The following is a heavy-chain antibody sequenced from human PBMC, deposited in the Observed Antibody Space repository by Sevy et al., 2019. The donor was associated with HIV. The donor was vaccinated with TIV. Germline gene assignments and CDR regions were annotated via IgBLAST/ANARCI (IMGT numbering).Heavy chain of an antibody. V-gene: IGHV1-69*13. CDR1: GHTFSNYA. CDR2: IIPMFGAP. CDR3: ARDSLYSTNWAFDY. Sequence: ASVKVSCKASGHTFSNYAISWVRQAPGQGLEWMGGIIPMFGAPNYGEKFQGRVTITADESTSTAYMQLSSLRSEDTAVYYCARDSLYSTNWAFDYWGQGTLVTVSS. J-gene: IGHJ4*02. D-gene: IGHD6-13*01.